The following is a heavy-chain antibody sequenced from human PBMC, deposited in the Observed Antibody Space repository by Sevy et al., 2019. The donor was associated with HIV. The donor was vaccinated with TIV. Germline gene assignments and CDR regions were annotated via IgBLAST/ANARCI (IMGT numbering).Heavy chain of an antibody. CDR3: ARFRYDYIWGSYRDNWFDP. CDR2: IYYSGST. D-gene: IGHD3-16*02. CDR1: GGSISSSSYY. Sequence: QSQTLSLTCTVSGGSISSSSYYWGWIRQPPGKGLEWIGSIYYSGSTYYNPSLKSRVTISVDTSKNQFSLKLSSVTAADTAVYYCARFRYDYIWGSYRDNWFDPWGQGTLVTVSS. J-gene: IGHJ5*02. V-gene: IGHV4-39*01.